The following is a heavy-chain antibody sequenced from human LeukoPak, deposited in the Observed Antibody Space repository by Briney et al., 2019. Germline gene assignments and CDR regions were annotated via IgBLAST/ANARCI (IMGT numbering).Heavy chain of an antibody. CDR3: ARGSELSRPHYTQDY. J-gene: IGHJ4*02. Sequence: ASVKVSCKASGYTFTGYYMHWGRQAPGQGLEWMGWINPNSGGTEYAQKFQGRVTMTRDTSISTAYMELSRLGSDDTAVYYCARGSELSRPHYTQDYWGQGTLVTVSS. CDR1: GYTFTGYY. CDR2: INPNSGGT. D-gene: IGHD2-2*02. V-gene: IGHV1-2*02.